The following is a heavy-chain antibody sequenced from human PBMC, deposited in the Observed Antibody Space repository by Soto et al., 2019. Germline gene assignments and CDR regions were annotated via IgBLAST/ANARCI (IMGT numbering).Heavy chain of an antibody. V-gene: IGHV5-10-1*04. J-gene: IGHJ6*02. D-gene: IGHD6-19*01. CDR2: IDPSDSYT. CDR1: GYSFTSYW. Sequence: GEALKISCKGSGYSFTSYWISWVRQMPGKGLEWMGRIDPSDSYTNYSPSFQGQVTISADKSISTAYLQWSSLKASDTAMYYCARPREAGKSCYGVDVWGQGTTVTVSS. CDR3: ARPREAGKSCYGVDV.